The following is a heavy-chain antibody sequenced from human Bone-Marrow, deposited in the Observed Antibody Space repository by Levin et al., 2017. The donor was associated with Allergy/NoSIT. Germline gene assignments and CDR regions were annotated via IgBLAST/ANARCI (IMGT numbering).Heavy chain of an antibody. CDR3: ARGPHCGGTSCYPNWFEA. CDR1: GFTFSDYE. J-gene: IGHJ5*02. V-gene: IGHV3-48*03. CDR2: ISTRGSII. Sequence: GGSLRLSCEASGFTFSDYEMNWVRQSPGKGLEWVSHISTRGSIIYYADSVRGRFTFSRDNSKNSVFLQMNSLRADDTGVYYCARGPHCGGTSCYPNWFEAWGQGTLVTVTS. D-gene: IGHD2-2*01.